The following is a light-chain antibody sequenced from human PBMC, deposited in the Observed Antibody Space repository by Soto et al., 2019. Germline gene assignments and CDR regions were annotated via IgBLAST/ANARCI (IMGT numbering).Light chain of an antibody. CDR3: QQYGSSGT. J-gene: IGKJ1*01. CDR1: QSVSNNY. V-gene: IGKV3-20*01. Sequence: EIVFSPSPVTLSLSPVERATLSCRASQSVSNNYLAWYQQKPGQAPRLLIYGASNRATGIPDRFSGSGSGTDFTLTISRLETEDFAVYYCQQYGSSGTFGQGTKVDIK. CDR2: GAS.